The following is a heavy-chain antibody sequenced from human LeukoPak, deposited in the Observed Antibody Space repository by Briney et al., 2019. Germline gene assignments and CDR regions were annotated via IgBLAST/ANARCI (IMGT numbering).Heavy chain of an antibody. CDR3: ARVHYYDSDAFDI. Sequence: PSETLSLTCTVSGGSISSYYWSWIRQPPGEGLEWIGYIYYSGSTNYNPSLKSRVTISVDTSKNQFSLKLSSVTAADTAVYYCARVHYYDSDAFDIWGQGTMVTVSS. CDR2: IYYSGST. CDR1: GGSISSYY. V-gene: IGHV4-59*01. D-gene: IGHD3-22*01. J-gene: IGHJ3*02.